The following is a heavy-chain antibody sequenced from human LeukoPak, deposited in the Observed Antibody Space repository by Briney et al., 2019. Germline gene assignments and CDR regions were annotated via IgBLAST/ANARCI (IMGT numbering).Heavy chain of an antibody. V-gene: IGHV1-2*02. D-gene: IGHD2-2*02. CDR2: INPNSGGT. CDR1: GYTFTGYY. CDR3: ARVARIVPAAIRRGDSSPYGY. Sequence: AASVKVSCKASGYTFTGYYMHWVRQAPGQGLEWMGWINPNSGGTNYAQKFQGRVTMTRDTSISTAYMELSRLRSDDTAVYYCARVARIVPAAIRRGDSSPYGYWGQGTLVTVSS. J-gene: IGHJ4*02.